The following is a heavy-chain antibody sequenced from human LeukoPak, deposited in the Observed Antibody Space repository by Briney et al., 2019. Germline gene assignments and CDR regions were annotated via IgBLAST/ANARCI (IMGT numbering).Heavy chain of an antibody. J-gene: IGHJ6*03. CDR2: INHSGST. V-gene: IGHV4-34*01. CDR1: GGSFSGYY. Sequence: SETLSLTCAVYGGSFSGYYWSLIRQPPGKGLEWIGEINHSGSTNYNPSLKSRVTISVDTSKNQFSLKLRSVTAADTAVYYCARTTEGYAGGPGYSYYYYMDVWGKGTTVTISS. CDR3: ARTTEGYAGGPGYSYYYYMDV. D-gene: IGHD5-12*01.